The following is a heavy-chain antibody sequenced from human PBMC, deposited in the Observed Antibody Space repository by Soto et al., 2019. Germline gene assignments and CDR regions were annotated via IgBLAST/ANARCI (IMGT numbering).Heavy chain of an antibody. V-gene: IGHV1-69*01. J-gene: IGHJ6*02. CDR3: ASEDIVVVPAAMHYYYGMDV. D-gene: IGHD2-2*01. Sequence: QVQLVQSGAEVKKPGSSVKVSCKASGGTFSSYAISWVRQAPGQGLEWMGGIIPIFGTANYAQKLQGRVTITADESTSTAYMELSSLRSEDTAVYYCASEDIVVVPAAMHYYYGMDVWGQGTTVTVSS. CDR1: GGTFSSYA. CDR2: IIPIFGTA.